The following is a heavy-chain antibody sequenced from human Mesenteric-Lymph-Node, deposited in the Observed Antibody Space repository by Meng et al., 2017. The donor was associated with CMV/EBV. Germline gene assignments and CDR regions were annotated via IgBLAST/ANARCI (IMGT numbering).Heavy chain of an antibody. CDR2: INSDGSST. V-gene: IGHV3-74*01. J-gene: IGHJ6*02. CDR1: GFTFSSYW. D-gene: IGHD3-10*01. CDR3: AKQVVRGTYDMDV. Sequence: GGSLRLSCAASGFTFSSYWMHWVRQAPGKGLVWVSRINSDGSSTSYADSVKGRFTISRDNAKNTLYLQMNSLRAEDTAVYYCAKQVVRGTYDMDVWGQGTTVTVSS.